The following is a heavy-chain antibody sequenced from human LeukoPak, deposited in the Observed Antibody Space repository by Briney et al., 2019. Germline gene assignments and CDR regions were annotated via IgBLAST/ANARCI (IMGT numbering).Heavy chain of an antibody. D-gene: IGHD6-13*01. CDR3: ARVLGGGQQPRRGSVDVRLLDY. Sequence: GASVKVSCKASGYTFTGYYMHWVRQAPGQGLEWMGWINPNSGGTNYAQKFQGRVTMTRDTSISTAYMELSRLRSDDTAVYYCARVLGGGQQPRRGSVDVRLLDYWGQGTLVTVSS. V-gene: IGHV1-2*02. CDR1: GYTFTGYY. J-gene: IGHJ4*02. CDR2: INPNSGGT.